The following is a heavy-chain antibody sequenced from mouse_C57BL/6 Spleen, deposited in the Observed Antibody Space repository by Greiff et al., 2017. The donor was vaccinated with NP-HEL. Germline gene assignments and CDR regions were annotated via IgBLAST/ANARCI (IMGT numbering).Heavy chain of an antibody. Sequence: QVQLQQSGPELVKPGASVKLSCKASGYTFTSYDINWVKQRPGQGLEWIGWIYPRDGSTKYNEKFKGKATLTVDTSSSTAYMELHSLTSEDSAVYFGARVSYYSNSNWFAYWGQGTLVTVSA. CDR2: IYPRDGST. D-gene: IGHD2-5*01. J-gene: IGHJ3*01. CDR1: GYTFTSYD. V-gene: IGHV1-85*01. CDR3: ARVSYYSNSNWFAY.